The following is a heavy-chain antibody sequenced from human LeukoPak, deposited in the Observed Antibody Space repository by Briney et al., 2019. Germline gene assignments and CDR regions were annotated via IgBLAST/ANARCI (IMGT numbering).Heavy chain of an antibody. CDR3: ANFDGDSQAFHI. J-gene: IGHJ3*02. D-gene: IGHD3-9*01. V-gene: IGHV3-21*01. Sequence: GGSLRLSCAASGFTFSAYNMNWVRQAPGKGLEWVSSIHITSDWVYYVDSVKGRFSVYRDNSDYTLYLQMNNLKTEDTALYSCANFDGDSQAFHIWGLGTMVTVSS. CDR1: GFTFSAYN. CDR2: IHITSDWV.